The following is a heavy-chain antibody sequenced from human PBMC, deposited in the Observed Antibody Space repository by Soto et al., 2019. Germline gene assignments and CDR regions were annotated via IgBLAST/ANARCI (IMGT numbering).Heavy chain of an antibody. Sequence: GGSLRLSCAASGFTFSSYAMSWVRQAPGKGLEWVSAISGSGGSTYYADSVKGRFTISRDNSKDTLYLQMNSLRVEDTAVYYCARDSGPRGGYFDIWVQGTMVSVS. CDR1: GFTFSSYA. CDR3: ARDSGPRGGYFDI. V-gene: IGHV3-23*01. D-gene: IGHD3-22*01. CDR2: ISGSGGST. J-gene: IGHJ3*02.